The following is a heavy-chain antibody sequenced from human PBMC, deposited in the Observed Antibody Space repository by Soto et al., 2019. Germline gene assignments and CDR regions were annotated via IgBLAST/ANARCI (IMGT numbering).Heavy chain of an antibody. CDR2: ISAYNGNT. CDR3: ARDLPPVDY. Sequence: QIQLVQSGAEVKKPGASVKVSCKASGYTFSSYHITWVRQAPGQGLEWMGWISAYNGNTNYAQNLQGRVTMTTDPTTSTAYMELRSLTSADTAVYYRARDLPPVDYWGQGTLVTVSS. V-gene: IGHV1-18*01. CDR1: GYTFSSYH. J-gene: IGHJ4*02.